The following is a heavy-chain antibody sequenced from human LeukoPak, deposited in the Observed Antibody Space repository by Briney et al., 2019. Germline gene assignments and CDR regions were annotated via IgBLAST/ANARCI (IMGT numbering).Heavy chain of an antibody. CDR2: ISASNGDT. V-gene: IGHV1-18*01. J-gene: IGHJ4*02. CDR1: GYSFSDYG. CDR3: ARDQATRSSSQFDY. D-gene: IGHD6-13*01. Sequence: GASVKVSSKASGYSFSDYGINWVRQAPGRGLEWMGWISASNGDTQFAQNIQGRATLTTDTYTGTAYMELRSLRSDDTAVYYCARDQATRSSSQFDYWGQGTLVTVSS.